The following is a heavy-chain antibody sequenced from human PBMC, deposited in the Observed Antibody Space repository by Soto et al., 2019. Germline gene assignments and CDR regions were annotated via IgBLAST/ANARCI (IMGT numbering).Heavy chain of an antibody. CDR2: ISGSGGST. CDR1: GFTFSSHA. J-gene: IGHJ4*02. Sequence: GGSLRLSCAASGFTFSSHAMSWVRQAPGKGLEWVSGISGSGGSTYYADSVKGRFTISRDNSKNTLYLQMNSLRAEDTAVYYCARDYGDYLLDYWGQGTLVTVSS. V-gene: IGHV3-23*01. CDR3: ARDYGDYLLDY. D-gene: IGHD4-17*01.